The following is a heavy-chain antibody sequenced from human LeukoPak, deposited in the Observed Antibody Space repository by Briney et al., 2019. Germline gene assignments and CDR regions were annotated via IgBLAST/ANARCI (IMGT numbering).Heavy chain of an antibody. CDR3: AREWEAYCGGDCYPFDT. CDR1: GFSFTSYS. CDR2: ISSSSSTI. D-gene: IGHD2-21*02. V-gene: IGHV3-48*02. Sequence: GGSLRLSCAASGFSFTSYSINWVRQAPGKGLEWVSYISSSSSTIYYADSVKGRFTISRDNAKNSLYLRMNSLRDEDTAVYYCAREWEAYCGGDCYPFDTWGQGTMVTVSS. J-gene: IGHJ3*02.